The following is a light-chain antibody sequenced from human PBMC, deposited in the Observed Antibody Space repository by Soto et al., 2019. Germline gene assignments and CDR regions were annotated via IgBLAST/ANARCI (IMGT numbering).Light chain of an antibody. CDR1: SSDVGSYNL. Sequence: QSALTQPASVSGSPGQSITISCTGTSSDVGSYNLVSWYQQHPGKAPKLMIYEGSKRPSGVSNRFSGSKSGNTASLTISGLQAEDEADYYCCSYAGSSNVFGTGIKVTVL. CDR2: EGS. J-gene: IGLJ1*01. CDR3: CSYAGSSNV. V-gene: IGLV2-23*03.